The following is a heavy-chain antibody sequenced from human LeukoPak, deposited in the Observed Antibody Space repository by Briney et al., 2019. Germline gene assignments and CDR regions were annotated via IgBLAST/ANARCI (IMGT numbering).Heavy chain of an antibody. CDR2: IKQDGSEK. Sequence: GGSLRLSCAASGFTFSSYWMTWVRQAPGNGLEWVANIKQDGSEKYYVDSVKGRFTISRDNAKNSLYLQMNSLRAEDTAVYYCARDPRLEPRDYWGQGTLVTVSS. CDR1: GFTFSSYW. CDR3: ARDPRLEPRDY. D-gene: IGHD3-3*01. J-gene: IGHJ4*02. V-gene: IGHV3-7*01.